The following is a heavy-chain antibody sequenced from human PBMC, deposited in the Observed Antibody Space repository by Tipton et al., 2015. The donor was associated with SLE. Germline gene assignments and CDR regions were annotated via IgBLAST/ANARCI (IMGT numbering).Heavy chain of an antibody. D-gene: IGHD6-19*01. J-gene: IGHJ6*02. CDR1: GDSINSYY. CDR2: IYYREGT. V-gene: IGHV4-59*08. CDR3: ARHHGSGWLYGLDV. Sequence: LRLSCTVSGDSINSYYWSWIRQPPGEGLEWIGYIYYREGTNYSPSLKSRVTISLDASKNQLSLKLSSVTAADTAVYYCARHHGSGWLYGLDVWGRGTTVTVSS.